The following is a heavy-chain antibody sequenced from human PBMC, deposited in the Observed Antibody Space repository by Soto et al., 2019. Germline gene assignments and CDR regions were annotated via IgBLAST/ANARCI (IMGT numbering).Heavy chain of an antibody. D-gene: IGHD3-10*01. CDR1: GFTFSSYT. J-gene: IGHJ3*01. CDR3: AKDPNTHLLGCFEF. CDR2: VSGTGTRT. V-gene: IGHV3-23*01. Sequence: GGSLRLSCAASGFTFSSYTMSWVRQAPGKGLEWVSGVSGTGTRTYYADSVKGRFTISRDNSESTLSLQMNSLRDEDTAVYYCAKDPNTHLLGCFEFGGQGTMVTVSS.